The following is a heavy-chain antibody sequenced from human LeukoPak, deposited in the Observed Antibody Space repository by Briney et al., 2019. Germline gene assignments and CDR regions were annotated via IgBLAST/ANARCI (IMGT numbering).Heavy chain of an antibody. Sequence: GGSLRLSCAASGFTFSSYGMHWVRQAPGKGLEWVAVIWYDGSNKYYADSVKGQFTISRDNSKNTLYLQMNSLRAEDTAVHYCARDFSVVPAAIDYWGQGTLVTVSS. CDR2: IWYDGSNK. CDR1: GFTFSSYG. CDR3: ARDFSVVPAAIDY. J-gene: IGHJ4*02. D-gene: IGHD2-2*01. V-gene: IGHV3-33*01.